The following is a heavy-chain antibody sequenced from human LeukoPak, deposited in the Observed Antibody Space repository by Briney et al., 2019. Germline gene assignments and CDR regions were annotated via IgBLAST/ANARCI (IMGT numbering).Heavy chain of an antibody. D-gene: IGHD1-7*01. CDR2: INQDGSEK. CDR3: ARRKLTYYYGMEV. V-gene: IGHV3-7*01. Sequence: GGSLRLSCAASGFTFSNHWMSWVRQAPGKGLEWVANINQDGSEKYYVDSVKGRFTVSRDNAKNSLDLQMNTLRAEDTAVYYCARRKLTYYYGMEVWGQGTTVTVSS. J-gene: IGHJ6*02. CDR1: GFTFSNHW.